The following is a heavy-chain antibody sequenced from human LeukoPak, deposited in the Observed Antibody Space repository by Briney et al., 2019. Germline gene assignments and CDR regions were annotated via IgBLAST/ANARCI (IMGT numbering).Heavy chain of an antibody. Sequence: GGSLRLSCAASGFTFSSYSMNWVRQAPGKGLEWVSSISSSSDIYYADSVKGRFTISRDNAKNSLYLQMNSLRAEDTAVYYCARVQQLWFDPSGGAFDIWGQGTMVTVSS. D-gene: IGHD5-18*01. CDR3: ARVQQLWFDPSGGAFDI. J-gene: IGHJ3*02. CDR1: GFTFSSYS. CDR2: ISSSSDI. V-gene: IGHV3-21*01.